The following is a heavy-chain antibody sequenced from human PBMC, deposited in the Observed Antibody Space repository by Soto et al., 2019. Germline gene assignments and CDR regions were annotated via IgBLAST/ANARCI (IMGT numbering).Heavy chain of an antibody. V-gene: IGHV4-59*01. J-gene: IGHJ4*02. CDR3: ARGQGPEDIVVVPASGTPPRFDY. D-gene: IGHD2-2*01. CDR2: IYYSGST. Sequence: SDTLSLTCTVSGGSISSYYWSWIRQPPGKGLEWIGYIYYSGSTNYNPSLKSRVTISVDTSKNQFSLKLSSVTAADTAVYYCARGQGPEDIVVVPASGTPPRFDYWGQGTLVTVSS. CDR1: GGSISSYY.